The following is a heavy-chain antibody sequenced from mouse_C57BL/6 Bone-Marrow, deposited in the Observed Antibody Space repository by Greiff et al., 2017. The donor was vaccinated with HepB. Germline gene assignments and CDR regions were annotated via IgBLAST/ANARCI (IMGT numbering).Heavy chain of an antibody. CDR3: LRTDWYFDV. CDR1: GFTFSNYW. Sequence: EVQGVESGGGLVQPGGSMKLSCVASGFTFSNYWMNWVRQSPEKGLEWVAQIRLKSDNYATHYAESVKGRFTISRDDSKSSVYLQMNNLRAEDTGIYYCLRTDWYFDVWGTGTTVTVSS. CDR2: IRLKSDNYAT. J-gene: IGHJ1*03. V-gene: IGHV6-3*01.